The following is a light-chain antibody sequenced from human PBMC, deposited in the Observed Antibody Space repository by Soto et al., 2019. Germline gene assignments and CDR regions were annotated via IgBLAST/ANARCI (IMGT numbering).Light chain of an antibody. Sequence: PASVSGSPGQSITISRTGTSSDVGGYNYVSWYQQHPGKAPKLMIYEVSNRPSGVSNRFSGSKSGNTASLTISGLQAEDEADYYCSSYTSSSTYVFGTGTKVTVL. V-gene: IGLV2-14*01. J-gene: IGLJ1*01. CDR3: SSYTSSSTYV. CDR2: EVS. CDR1: SSDVGGYNY.